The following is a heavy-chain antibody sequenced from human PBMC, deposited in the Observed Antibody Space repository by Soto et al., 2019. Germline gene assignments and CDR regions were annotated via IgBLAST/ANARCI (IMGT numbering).Heavy chain of an antibody. D-gene: IGHD3-10*01. CDR3: APWFGAFDY. CDR2: ISYDGSNK. CDR1: GFTFSSYG. Sequence: QVQLVESGGGVVQPGRSLRLSCAASGFTFSSYGMHWVRQAPGKGLEWVAVISYDGSNKYYADSVKGRFTISRDNSNNTLSLQMNSLRADDTAVYYCAPWFGAFDYWGQGTLVTVSS. J-gene: IGHJ4*02. V-gene: IGHV3-30*03.